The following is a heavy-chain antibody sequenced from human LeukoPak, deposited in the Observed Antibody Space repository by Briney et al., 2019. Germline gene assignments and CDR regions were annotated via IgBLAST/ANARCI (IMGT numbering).Heavy chain of an antibody. CDR2: FYYSGRI. V-gene: IGHV4-59*01. J-gene: IGHJ6*02. Sequence: SETLSLTCTISGGSISTYYWSWIRQSPGMGLEWIGYFYYSGRIIYNPSLESRVAISVDTSKSQFSLNLSSVSAADTAVYYCARGRGLRSTYGCGMDVWGPGTTVTVSS. CDR3: ARGRGLRSTYGCGMDV. D-gene: IGHD2-8*01. CDR1: GGSISTYY.